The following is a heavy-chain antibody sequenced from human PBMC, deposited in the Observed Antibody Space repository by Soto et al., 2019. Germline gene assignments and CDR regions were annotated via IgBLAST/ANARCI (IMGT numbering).Heavy chain of an antibody. J-gene: IGHJ6*02. CDR3: ARVLYYGSGSYSPYGMDV. D-gene: IGHD3-10*01. Sequence: QVQLVQSGAEVKKPGSSVKVSCKTSGVSLNNNGIGWARQAPGHGLEWMGGVSPPFRTSNYARKFQGRISITADASTGTVNMELSSLTSEDTAQYYCARVLYYGSGSYSPYGMDVWGQGTTVTVSS. CDR2: VSPPFRTS. V-gene: IGHV1-69*01. CDR1: GVSLNNNG.